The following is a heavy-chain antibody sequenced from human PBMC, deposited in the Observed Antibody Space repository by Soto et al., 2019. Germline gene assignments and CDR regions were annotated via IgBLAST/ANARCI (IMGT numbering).Heavy chain of an antibody. D-gene: IGHD3-16*01. J-gene: IGHJ4*02. CDR3: SGGVGDAF. V-gene: IGHV3-7*01. CDR2: TNQDGSEK. CDR1: ESTISRDW. Sequence: EVHLVESGGGLVQTGGSLRLSCAISESTISRDWMNWVRQAPGKGLEWVAHTNQDGSEKYYADSVKGRFTIFRDNSKKSVYLQMISLRAGDPAMYYCSGGVGDAFWGQGTLVTVSS.